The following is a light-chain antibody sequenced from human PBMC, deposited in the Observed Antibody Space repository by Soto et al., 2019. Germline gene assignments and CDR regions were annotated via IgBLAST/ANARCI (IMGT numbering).Light chain of an antibody. CDR1: QSVSSY. CDR3: QQRSNWPLLT. V-gene: IGKV3-11*01. Sequence: EIVLTQSPATLYSSPGLRATLSCRASQSVSSYFAWYQQKPGQAPRLLIYDASNRATGIPARFSGSGSGTDFTLTISRLEPEDCAVYYCQQRSNWPLLTFGGGTKVELK. J-gene: IGKJ4*01. CDR2: DAS.